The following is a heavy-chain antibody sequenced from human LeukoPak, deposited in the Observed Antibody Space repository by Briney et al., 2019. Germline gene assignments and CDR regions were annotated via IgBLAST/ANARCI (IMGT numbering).Heavy chain of an antibody. V-gene: IGHV1-69*13. CDR3: ARSMEQWLVRGTQTFFDY. CDR2: IIPIFGTA. Sequence: GASVKVSCKASGYTFTSYGISWVRQAPGQGLEWMGGIIPIFGTANYAQKFQGRVTITADESTSTAYMELSSLRSEDTAVYYCARSMEQWLVRGTQTFFDYWGQGTLVTVSS. CDR1: GYTFTSYG. J-gene: IGHJ4*02. D-gene: IGHD6-19*01.